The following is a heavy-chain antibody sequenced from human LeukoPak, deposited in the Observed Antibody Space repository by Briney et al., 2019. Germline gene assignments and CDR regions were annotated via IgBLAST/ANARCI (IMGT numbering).Heavy chain of an antibody. Sequence: PSQTLSLTCTVSGGSISSGGYYWSWIRQPPGKGLEWIGYIYHSGSTYYNPSLKSRVTISVDTSKNQFSLKLSSVTAADTAVYYCARELYNWNFDYWGQGTLVTVSS. CDR3: ARELYNWNFDY. D-gene: IGHD1-20*01. J-gene: IGHJ4*02. CDR2: IYHSGST. V-gene: IGHV4-30-2*01. CDR1: GGSISSGGYY.